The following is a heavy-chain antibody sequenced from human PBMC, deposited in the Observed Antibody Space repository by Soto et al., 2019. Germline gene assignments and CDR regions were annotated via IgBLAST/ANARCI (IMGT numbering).Heavy chain of an antibody. D-gene: IGHD3-22*01. CDR2: IFYSGNT. CDR1: GGSVTSHY. J-gene: IGHJ4*02. Sequence: SETLSLTCTVSGGSVTSHYWSWIRQPPGKGLEWIGYIFYSGNTNYNPSLKRRVTISVDTSKNQFSLKLSSVTAADTAVYYCARGVGGYYDSSPDHIFDYWGQGTLVTVSS. CDR3: ARGVGGYYDSSPDHIFDY. V-gene: IGHV4-59*02.